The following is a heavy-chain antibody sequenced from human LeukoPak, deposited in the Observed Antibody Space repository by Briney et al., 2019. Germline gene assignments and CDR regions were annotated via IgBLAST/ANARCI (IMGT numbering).Heavy chain of an antibody. J-gene: IGHJ3*02. CDR2: IDYSGSI. D-gene: IGHD3-22*01. Sequence: SETLSLTCTVSGGSISSSSYYWGWIRQPPGKRLEWIGSIDYSGSIYYNPSLKSRVTIPVDTSKNQFSLKLSSVTAADTAVYYCPRVSGDHSYNRSAYYSAFNIWGQGTLVTVSS. CDR3: PRVSGDHSYNRSAYYSAFNI. CDR1: GGSISSSSYY. V-gene: IGHV4-39*07.